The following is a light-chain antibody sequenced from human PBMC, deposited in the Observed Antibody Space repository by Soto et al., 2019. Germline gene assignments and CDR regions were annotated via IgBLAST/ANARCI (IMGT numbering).Light chain of an antibody. CDR2: DAS. Sequence: EIVMTQSPGTLSVSPGERATLFCRAGQSVRSSLAWYQQKPGQAPRLFIYDASTRATGIPARFSGSGSGTEFTLTISSLQSEDFAVYYCQQYNSWPETFGQGTKVDI. V-gene: IGKV3-15*01. J-gene: IGKJ1*01. CDR1: QSVRSS. CDR3: QQYNSWPET.